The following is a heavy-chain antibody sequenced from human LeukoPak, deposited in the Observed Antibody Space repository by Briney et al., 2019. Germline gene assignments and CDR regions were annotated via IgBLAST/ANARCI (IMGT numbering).Heavy chain of an antibody. CDR3: ARHRYYGSGSYSFDY. V-gene: IGHV3-66*04. CDR2: IYAGGST. CDR1: GFTVNSNF. J-gene: IGHJ4*02. D-gene: IGHD3-10*01. Sequence: GGSLRLSCAASGFTVNSNFMSWVRQAPGKGLEWVSVIYAGGSTYHADSVKGRFTISRDNSKNTLYLQMNSLRAEDTAVYYCARHRYYGSGSYSFDYWGQGTLVTVSS.